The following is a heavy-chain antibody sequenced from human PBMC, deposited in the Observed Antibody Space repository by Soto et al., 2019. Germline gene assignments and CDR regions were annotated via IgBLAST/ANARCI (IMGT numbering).Heavy chain of an antibody. CDR3: ARAPSWNYDY. Sequence: KASETLSLTCTVSGGSMSGYYWSWIRQPPGKGLEWIGYIYYTGSTNYNPSLKSRVTLSVDTSKKQFSLKLRSVTAADTAVYYCARAPSWNYDYWGQGTLVTV. CDR2: IYYTGST. CDR1: GGSMSGYY. J-gene: IGHJ4*02. D-gene: IGHD1-7*01. V-gene: IGHV4-59*01.